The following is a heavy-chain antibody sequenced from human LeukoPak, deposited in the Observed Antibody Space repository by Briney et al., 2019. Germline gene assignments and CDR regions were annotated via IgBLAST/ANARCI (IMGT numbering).Heavy chain of an antibody. J-gene: IGHJ4*02. Sequence: SETLSLTCTVSGDSITRSSYYWGWIRQPPGKGLEWVGYIYNSGSTNYNPSLKSRVSISLASKNQFSLKLSSVTAADTAVYFCARVRPDEYTYGFVDHWGLGTLVTVSS. CDR1: GDSITRSSYY. D-gene: IGHD5-18*01. CDR3: ARVRPDEYTYGFVDH. V-gene: IGHV4-61*05. CDR2: IYNSGST.